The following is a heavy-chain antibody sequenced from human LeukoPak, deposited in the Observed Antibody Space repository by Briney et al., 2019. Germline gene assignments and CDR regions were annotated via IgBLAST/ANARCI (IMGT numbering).Heavy chain of an antibody. J-gene: IGHJ6*03. CDR2: IRSKAYGGTT. V-gene: IGHV3-49*04. CDR3: TREAAAGIYYYYYMDV. CDR1: GFTFGDYA. Sequence: PGGSLRLSCTASGFTFGDYAMSWVRQAPGKGLEWVGFIRSKAYGGTTEYAASVKGRFTISRDDSKSIAYLQMNSLKTEDTAVYYCTREAAAGIYYYYYMDVWGKGTTVTVSS. D-gene: IGHD6-13*01.